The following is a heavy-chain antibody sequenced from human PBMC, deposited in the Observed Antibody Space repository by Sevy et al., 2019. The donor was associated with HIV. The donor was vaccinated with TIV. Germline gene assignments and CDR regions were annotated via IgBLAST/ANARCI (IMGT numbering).Heavy chain of an antibody. Sequence: GGSLRLSCAASGFTFSSYAMSWVRQAPGKGLEWVSAISGSGSSTYYADSVKGRFTISRDNSKNTLYLQMNSLRAEDMAVCYCVKDREITMIVVLITVSAFDIWGQGTMVTVSS. CDR3: VKDREITMIVVLITVSAFDI. V-gene: IGHV3-23*01. CDR2: ISGSGSST. CDR1: GFTFSSYA. D-gene: IGHD3-22*01. J-gene: IGHJ3*02.